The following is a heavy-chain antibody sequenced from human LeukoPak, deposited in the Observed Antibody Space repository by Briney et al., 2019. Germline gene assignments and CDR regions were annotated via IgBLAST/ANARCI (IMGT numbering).Heavy chain of an antibody. D-gene: IGHD5-24*01. CDR2: ISGSGGST. V-gene: IGHV3-23*01. J-gene: IGHJ4*02. CDR1: GFTFSSYA. CDR3: AKEGEDGYSYFDY. Sequence: GGSLRLSCAASGFTFSSYAMSWVRQAPGKGLEWVSAISGSGGSTCYADSVKGRFPISRDNSKNTLYLQMNSLRAEDTAVYYCAKEGEDGYSYFDYWGQGTLVTVSS.